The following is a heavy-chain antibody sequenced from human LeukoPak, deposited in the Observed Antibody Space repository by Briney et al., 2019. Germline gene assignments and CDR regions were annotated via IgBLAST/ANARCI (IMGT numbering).Heavy chain of an antibody. CDR2: IYCSGST. J-gene: IGHJ4*02. CDR1: GGSISSYY. CDR3: ARSENTRASFDY. V-gene: IGHV4-59*01. Sequence: AETLSLTCTVPGGSISSYYWSWIRQPPGKGLEWIAYIYCSGSTNYSPSLKSRVTISVDTSKNHFSLKLNSVTAADTAVYFCARSENTRASFDYWGQGTLVTVSS.